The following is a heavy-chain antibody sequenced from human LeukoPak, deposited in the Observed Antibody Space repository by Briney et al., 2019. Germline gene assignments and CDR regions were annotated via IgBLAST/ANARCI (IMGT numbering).Heavy chain of an antibody. Sequence: ASVKVSCKAYGYTFISNYLNWVRQAPGQGLEWVGIINPSGGSTSYAQKFQGRVTMTRDMSTSTVYMELSSLRSEDTAVYYCARSPSYFDYWGQGTLVTVSS. CDR1: GYTFISNY. V-gene: IGHV1-46*01. CDR2: INPSGGST. J-gene: IGHJ4*01. CDR3: ARSPSYFDY.